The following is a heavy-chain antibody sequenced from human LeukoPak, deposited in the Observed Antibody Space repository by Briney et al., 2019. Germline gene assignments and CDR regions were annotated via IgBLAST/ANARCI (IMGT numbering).Heavy chain of an antibody. D-gene: IGHD3-16*01. J-gene: IGHJ5*02. Sequence: QTGGSLRLSCAASGFTFSSYWMSWVRQAPGKGLEWVANIKQDGSEKYYVDSVKGRFTISRDNAKNSLYLQMNSLRAEDTAVYYCARLEEDLTLGVAGYWFVPWGQGTLVTVS. V-gene: IGHV3-7*01. CDR2: IKQDGSEK. CDR3: ARLEEDLTLGVAGYWFVP. CDR1: GFTFSSYW.